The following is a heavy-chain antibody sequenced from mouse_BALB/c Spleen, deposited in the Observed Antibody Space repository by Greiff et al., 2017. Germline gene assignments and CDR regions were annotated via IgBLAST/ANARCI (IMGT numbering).Heavy chain of an antibody. CDR2: IWAGGST. CDR3: ARDPTTAHDAMDY. Sequence: VKLVESGPGLVAPSQSLSITCTVSGFSLTSYGVHWVRQPPGKGLEWLGVIWAGGSTNYNSALMSRMSISKDNSKSKVFLKMNSLQTADTAMYDCARDPTTAHDAMDYWGQGTSVTVSS. CDR1: GFSLTSYG. J-gene: IGHJ4*01. V-gene: IGHV2-9*02. D-gene: IGHD1-2*01.